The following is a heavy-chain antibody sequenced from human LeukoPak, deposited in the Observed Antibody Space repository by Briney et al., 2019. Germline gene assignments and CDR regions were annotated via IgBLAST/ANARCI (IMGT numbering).Heavy chain of an antibody. CDR2: TRNRANSYTA. CDR1: GFTFSDHY. V-gene: IGHV3-72*01. Sequence: GGSLRLSCAASGFTFSDHYMDWVRQPPGKGLEWVGRTRNRANSYTAEYAASVKGRFTISRDDSKNSLYLQMNSLKTEDTAVYYCARALARWYAIFEWLSYWGQGTLVTVSS. D-gene: IGHD2-8*01. CDR3: ARALARWYAIFEWLSY. J-gene: IGHJ4*02.